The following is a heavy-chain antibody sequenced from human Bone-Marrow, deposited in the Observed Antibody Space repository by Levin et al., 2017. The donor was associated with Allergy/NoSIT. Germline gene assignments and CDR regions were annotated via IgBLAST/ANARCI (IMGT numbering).Heavy chain of an antibody. CDR1: GFTFNKYG. J-gene: IGHJ6*01. CDR3: AKDPMWDRYNFDMDV. D-gene: IGHD1-26*01. Sequence: PGGSLRLSCTASGFTFNKYGLTWVRQAPGKGLEWVASIGGSGIDSNYADSVRGRFTITRDMNMIFLQMNSLRVEDTAIYYCAKDPMWDRYNFDMDVWGQGTSVIVSS. V-gene: IGHV3-23*01. CDR2: IGGSGIDS.